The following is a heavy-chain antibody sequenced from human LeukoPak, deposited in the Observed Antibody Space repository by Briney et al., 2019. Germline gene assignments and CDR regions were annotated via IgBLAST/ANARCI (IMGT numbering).Heavy chain of an antibody. V-gene: IGHV3-30*03. D-gene: IGHD3-10*01. CDR2: ILYDGSKT. Sequence: GTSLRLSCAASGFTFRSYGMHWVRQAPGKGLEWVAVILYDGSKTYYADSVTGRFTISRDDAKNTVYLQMNSLGAEDTAVYYCARAENLKFGSGRIYYFDYWGQGALVTVSS. J-gene: IGHJ4*02. CDR3: ARAENLKFGSGRIYYFDY. CDR1: GFTFRSYG.